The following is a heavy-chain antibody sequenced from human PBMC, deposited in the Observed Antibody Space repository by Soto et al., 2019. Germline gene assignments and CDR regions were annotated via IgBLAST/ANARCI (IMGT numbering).Heavy chain of an antibody. J-gene: IGHJ6*03. CDR2: IRSKANSYAT. CDR3: TIPLLGPRNYYYYYMDV. D-gene: IGHD1-26*01. V-gene: IGHV3-73*01. Sequence: EVQLVESGGGLVQPGGSLKLSCAASGFTFSGSAMHWVRQDSGKGLEWVGRIRSKANSYATAYAASVKGRFTISRDDSKNTAYLQMNSLKTEDTAVYYCTIPLLGPRNYYYYYMDVRGKGTTVTGSS. CDR1: GFTFSGSA.